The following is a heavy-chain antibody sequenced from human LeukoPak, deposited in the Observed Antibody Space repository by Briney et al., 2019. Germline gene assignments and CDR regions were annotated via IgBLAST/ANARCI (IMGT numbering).Heavy chain of an antibody. J-gene: IGHJ4*02. CDR3: ASLVGYSSGWYGAHFHY. V-gene: IGHV3-23*01. D-gene: IGHD6-19*01. CDR2: ISGSGGST. CDR1: GFTFSSYA. Sequence: QPGGSLRLSCAASGFTFSSYAMSWVRQAPGKGLEWVSAISGSGGSTYYADSVKGRFTISRDNSKNTLYLQMNSLRAEDTAVYYCASLVGYSSGWYGAHFHYWGQGTLVTVSS.